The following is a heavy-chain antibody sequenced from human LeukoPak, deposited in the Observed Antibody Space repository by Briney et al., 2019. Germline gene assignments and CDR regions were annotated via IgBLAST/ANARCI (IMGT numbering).Heavy chain of an antibody. Sequence: PGGSLRLSCAASGFTFSSYWMHWVRQAPGKGLVWVSRINSDGSSTSYADSVKGRFTISRDNSKNTLYLQMNSLRAEDTAVYYCSYGSGSPYDYWGQGTLVTVSS. D-gene: IGHD3-10*01. CDR1: GFTFSSYW. CDR3: SYGSGSPYDY. V-gene: IGHV3-74*01. CDR2: INSDGSST. J-gene: IGHJ4*02.